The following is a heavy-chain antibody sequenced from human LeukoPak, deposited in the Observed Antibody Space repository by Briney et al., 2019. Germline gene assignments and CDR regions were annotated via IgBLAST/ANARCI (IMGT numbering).Heavy chain of an antibody. D-gene: IGHD5-18*01. CDR3: ASGGYSYGGYYYHYGLDV. Sequence: SETLSLTCTVSGGSISSYYWSWIRQPPGKGLEWIGYIYYSGSTNYNPSLKSRVTISVDTSKNQFSLKLSSVTAADTAVYYCASGGYSYGGYYYHYGLDVWGKGTTVTVSS. CDR1: GGSISSYY. J-gene: IGHJ6*04. CDR2: IYYSGST. V-gene: IGHV4-59*01.